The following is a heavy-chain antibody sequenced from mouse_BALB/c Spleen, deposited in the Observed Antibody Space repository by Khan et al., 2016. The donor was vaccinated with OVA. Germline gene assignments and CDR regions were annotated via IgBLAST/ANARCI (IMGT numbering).Heavy chain of an antibody. CDR1: GYTFTDYA. Sequence: QVQLQQSGPELVRPGVSVKISCKGSGYTFTDYAMHWVKQSHGKSLEWIGIISTYSGNSNYNQRFKGKATMTVGTSSSTAYMELARLTSEDSAIYYCAREDGNYGAFAYWGQGTLVTVSA. CDR3: AREDGNYGAFAY. J-gene: IGHJ3*01. V-gene: IGHV1S137*01. CDR2: ISTYSGNS. D-gene: IGHD2-1*01.